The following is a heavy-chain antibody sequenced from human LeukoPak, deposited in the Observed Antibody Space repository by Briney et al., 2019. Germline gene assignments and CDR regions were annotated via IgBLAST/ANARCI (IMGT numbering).Heavy chain of an antibody. CDR2: VIPFLGTT. D-gene: IGHD3/OR15-3a*01. CDR1: GGTFSNDA. CDR3: ARGPSSDLRTGFFFGYFDD. Sequence: ASVKVSCKASGGTFSNDAVSWVRQAPGEGLKWMGSVIPFLGTTNYAHNFQGRVTITADQDTQTAYMELRSLRSEDTAVYFCARGPSSDLRTGFFFGYFDDWGQGTLITVSS. V-gene: IGHV1-69*11. J-gene: IGHJ4*02.